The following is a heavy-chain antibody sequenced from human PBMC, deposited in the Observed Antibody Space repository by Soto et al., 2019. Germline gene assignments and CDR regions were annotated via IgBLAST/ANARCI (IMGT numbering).Heavy chain of an antibody. Sequence: QVQLQESGPGLVKPSQTLSLTCTVSGGSISSGGYYWSWIRQQPGKGLEWFGYIYYSGSTYYNPSLKSRVTMSVEPTKNQFALKLSSVTAADTAVYYCARDVENGSGSYSDYWGQGTLVTVSS. CDR1: GGSISSGGYY. CDR2: IYYSGST. V-gene: IGHV4-31*03. J-gene: IGHJ4*02. CDR3: ARDVENGSGSYSDY. D-gene: IGHD3-10*01.